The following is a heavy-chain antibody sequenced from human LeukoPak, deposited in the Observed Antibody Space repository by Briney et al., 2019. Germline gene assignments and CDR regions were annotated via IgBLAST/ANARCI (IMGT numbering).Heavy chain of an antibody. Sequence: SETLSLTCTVSGGSISSYYWSWIRQPPGKGLEWIGYIYYSGSTNYNPSLKSRVTISVDTSKNQFSLKLSSVTAADTAVYYCARNPTTVATYYFDYWGQGTLVTVSS. J-gene: IGHJ4*02. V-gene: IGHV4-59*12. CDR3: ARNPTTVATYYFDY. CDR2: IYYSGST. D-gene: IGHD4-17*01. CDR1: GGSISSYY.